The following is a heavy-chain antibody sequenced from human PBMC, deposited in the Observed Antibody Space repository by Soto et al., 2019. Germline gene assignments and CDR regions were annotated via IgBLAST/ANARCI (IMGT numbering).Heavy chain of an antibody. D-gene: IGHD3-10*01. Sequence: YGVGGILKMPGKGLEWMGIIYPGDSDTRFSPSFQGQVTISVDKSIHTAYLQWSSLKASDSAMYYCARKAYQFDSYSFGYWGQGTLVTVSS. CDR1: YG. CDR2: IYPGDSDT. J-gene: IGHJ4*02. CDR3: ARKAYQFDSYSFGY. V-gene: IGHV5-51*01.